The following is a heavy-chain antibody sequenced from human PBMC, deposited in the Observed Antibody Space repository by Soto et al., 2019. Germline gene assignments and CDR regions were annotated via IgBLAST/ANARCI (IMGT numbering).Heavy chain of an antibody. J-gene: IGHJ4*02. V-gene: IGHV3-7*01. Sequence: GGSLRLSCATSGFTFSSFWVTWVRQAPGKGLEWVANIKQDGNEKYYVDSVRGRFTIFRDNAKNSLYLQMNNLRAEDTAVYYCAREAYRGYSYPLYWGQGNLVTVSS. CDR2: IKQDGNEK. D-gene: IGHD5-18*01. CDR3: AREAYRGYSYPLY. CDR1: GFTFSSFW.